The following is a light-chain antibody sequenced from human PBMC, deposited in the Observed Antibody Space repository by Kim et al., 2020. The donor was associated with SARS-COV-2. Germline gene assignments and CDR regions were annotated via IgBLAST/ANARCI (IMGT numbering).Light chain of an antibody. CDR3: QVWDGSSAD. CDR2: FDA. V-gene: IGLV3-21*01. J-gene: IGLJ2*01. CDR1: NIGGKN. Sequence: SYELTQPPSGSVSPGEPATITCGGDNIGGKNVRWYQQKSGQAPILVISFDADRPSGNPGRFSGSRSANTATLTIDRIEAGDEADYYCQVWDGSSADFG.